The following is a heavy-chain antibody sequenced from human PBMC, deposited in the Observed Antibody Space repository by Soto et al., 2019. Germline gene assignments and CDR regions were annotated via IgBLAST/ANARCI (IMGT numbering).Heavy chain of an antibody. J-gene: IGHJ4*02. CDR3: AKEGMGKWELGLDYFDY. D-gene: IGHD1-26*01. CDR1: GFTFSSYG. CDR2: ISYDGSNK. V-gene: IGHV3-30*18. Sequence: QVQLVESGGGVVQPGRSLRLSCAASGFTFSSYGMHWVRQAPGKGLEWVAVISYDGSNKYYADSVKGRFTISRDNSKNTLYLQMNSLRAEDTAVYYCAKEGMGKWELGLDYFDYWGQGTLVTVSS.